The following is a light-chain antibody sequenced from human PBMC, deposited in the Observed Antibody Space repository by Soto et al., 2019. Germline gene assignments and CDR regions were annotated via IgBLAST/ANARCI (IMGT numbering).Light chain of an antibody. CDR1: SSYVGGYNY. CDR2: DVS. CDR3: SSYTSCTTSV. V-gene: IGLV2-14*01. Sequence: QSVLTRPASVSASPGQSIAFSCPGSSSYVGGYNYVSWYQQHPGKAPKLMIYDVSNRPSGVSNRFSGSKSGNTASLTISGLQAEYEADYYCSSYTSCTTSVFGAGTKVTV. J-gene: IGLJ1*01.